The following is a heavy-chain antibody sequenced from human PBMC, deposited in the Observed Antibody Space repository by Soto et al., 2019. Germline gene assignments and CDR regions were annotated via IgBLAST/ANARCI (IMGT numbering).Heavy chain of an antibody. CDR2: ISGSGGST. V-gene: IGHV3-23*04. J-gene: IGHJ4*02. D-gene: IGHD1-26*01. Sequence: EVQLVESGGGLVQPGGSLRLSCAASGFTFSSYAMSWVRQAPGKGLEWVSAISGSGGSTYYADSVKGRFTISRDNSNNTLYLQMNGLRAEDTAVYYCAKVSAPWELLWYFDYWGQGTLVTVSS. CDR1: GFTFSSYA. CDR3: AKVSAPWELLWYFDY.